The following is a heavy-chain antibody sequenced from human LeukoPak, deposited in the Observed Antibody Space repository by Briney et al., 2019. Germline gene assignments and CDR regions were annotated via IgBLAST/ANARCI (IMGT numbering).Heavy chain of an antibody. V-gene: IGHV1-2*02. CDR2: INPNSGAT. Sequence: ASVKVSCKASGGTFSSYAISWVRQAPGQGLEWMGWINPNSGATKSAQKFQGRVTMTRDTSISTAYMELSRLRPDDTAVYYCARDMLPMTTVTTPGDYWGQGTLVTVSS. CDR1: GGTFSSYA. CDR3: ARDMLPMTTVTTPGDY. D-gene: IGHD4-17*01. J-gene: IGHJ4*02.